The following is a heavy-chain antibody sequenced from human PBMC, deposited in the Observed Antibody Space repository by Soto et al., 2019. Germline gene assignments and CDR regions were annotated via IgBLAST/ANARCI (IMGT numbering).Heavy chain of an antibody. CDR3: AGDPSSVSSLVPPY. J-gene: IGHJ4*02. Sequence: ASVKVSCKASDDSLSSHFIHLVRQAPLEILQWMVIINPGPNSASYAQEFQGRLRLTSDMSSRTIFMHLSSLRSDDTAVYYCAGDPSSVSSLVPPYWGQGTLVTVSS. CDR2: INPGPNSA. V-gene: IGHV1-46*01. CDR1: DDSLSSHF. D-gene: IGHD2-2*01.